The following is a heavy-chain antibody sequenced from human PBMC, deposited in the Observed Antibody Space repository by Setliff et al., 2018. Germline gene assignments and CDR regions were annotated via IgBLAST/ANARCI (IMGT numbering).Heavy chain of an antibody. Sequence: ASVKVSCKASGYTFTQYPINWVRQAPGQGLEWMGGIIPILGIANYAQKFQGRVTITTDESTSTAYMELSSLRSDDTAVYYCARSFYGCFNYWGQGTLVTVSS. D-gene: IGHD3-10*01. CDR3: ARSFYGCFNY. V-gene: IGHV1-69*10. CDR1: GYTFTQYP. J-gene: IGHJ4*02. CDR2: IIPILGIA.